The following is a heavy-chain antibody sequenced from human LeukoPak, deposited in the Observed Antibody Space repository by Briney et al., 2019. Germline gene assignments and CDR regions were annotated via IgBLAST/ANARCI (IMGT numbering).Heavy chain of an antibody. CDR1: GYTFTSYW. D-gene: IGHD6-13*01. J-gene: IGHJ4*02. CDR3: ARPGYSSSWYYFDY. V-gene: IGHV5-51*01. Sequence: GESLKISCKGSGYTFTSYWIGWVRQMPGKGPEWMGIIYPDDSDTRYSPSLQGQVTISVDKSISTAYLQWSSLKASDTAMYYCARPGYSSSWYYFDYWGQGTLVTVSS. CDR2: IYPDDSDT.